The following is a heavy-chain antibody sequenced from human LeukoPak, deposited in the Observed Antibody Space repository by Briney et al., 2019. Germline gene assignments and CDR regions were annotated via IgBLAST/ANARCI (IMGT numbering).Heavy chain of an antibody. CDR1: GGSFSGYY. Sequence: SETLSLTCAVYGGSFSGYYWSWIRQPPGKGLEWIGEINHSGSTNYNPSLKSRVTISVDTSKNQFSLKLSSVTAADTAVYYCARGDPQYFDLWGRGTLVTVSS. CDR2: INHSGST. V-gene: IGHV4-34*01. CDR3: ARGDPQYFDL. J-gene: IGHJ2*01.